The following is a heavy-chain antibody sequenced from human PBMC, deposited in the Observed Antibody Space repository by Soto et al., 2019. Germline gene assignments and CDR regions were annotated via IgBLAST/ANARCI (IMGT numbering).Heavy chain of an antibody. J-gene: IGHJ6*02. CDR3: ARDRVPYVYFYYGMDV. CDR2: MSMEGSNK. Sequence: QVQLVESGGGVVQPGRSLRLSCAASGFAFNDYSMHWVRQAPGKGLEWVAIMSMEGSNKYYADSVKGRFTISRDNSKGILYLQMSSLRPEDTAVYFCARDRVPYVYFYYGMDVWGQGATVTVSS. D-gene: IGHD3-10*02. V-gene: IGHV3-30-3*01. CDR1: GFAFNDYS.